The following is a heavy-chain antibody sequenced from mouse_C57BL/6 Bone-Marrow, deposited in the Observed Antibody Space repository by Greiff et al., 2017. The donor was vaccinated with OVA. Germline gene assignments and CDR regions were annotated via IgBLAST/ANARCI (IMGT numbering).Heavy chain of an antibody. CDR3: AGLLETAQATYAMDY. J-gene: IGHJ4*01. CDR2: ISSRGST. Sequence: ESGPGLAKPSQTLSLTCSVTGYSITSDYWNWIRKFPGNKLEYMGYISSRGSTNYNPSLNSRNSITRDTTKNQYYLQLNSVTTEDTATSYCAGLLETAQATYAMDYWGQGTSVTVSS. V-gene: IGHV3-8*01. CDR1: GYSITSDY. D-gene: IGHD3-2*02.